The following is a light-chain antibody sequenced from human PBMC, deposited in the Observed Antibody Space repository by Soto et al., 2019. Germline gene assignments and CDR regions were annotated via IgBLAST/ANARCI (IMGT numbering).Light chain of an antibody. Sequence: DIQMTQSPSTLSASVGDRVTITCRASQSISTWVAWYQQRPGKAPKLLIYKASTLESGVPSRFSGSVSGTEFTLTISSLQPDDSATYFCQQYDGRSTFGQGTKVDIK. J-gene: IGKJ1*01. V-gene: IGKV1-5*03. CDR3: QQYDGRST. CDR1: QSISTW. CDR2: KAS.